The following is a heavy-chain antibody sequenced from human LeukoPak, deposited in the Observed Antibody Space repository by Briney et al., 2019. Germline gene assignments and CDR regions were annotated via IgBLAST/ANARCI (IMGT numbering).Heavy chain of an antibody. V-gene: IGHV3-48*01. CDR3: ARQQGLQNLNFDY. CDR2: IDARSGIT. D-gene: IGHD4-11*01. J-gene: IGHJ4*02. CDR1: GFTFTIFG. Sequence: GGSLRLSCAASGFTFTIFGLNWVRQAPGKVPEWVSYIDARSGITYYADSVQGRFTISRDNAQESVFLQMNSLRADDTAVYYCARQQGLQNLNFDYWGQGTLVTVSS.